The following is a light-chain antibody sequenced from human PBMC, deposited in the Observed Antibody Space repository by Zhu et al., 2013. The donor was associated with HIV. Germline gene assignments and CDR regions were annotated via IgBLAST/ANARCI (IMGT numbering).Light chain of an antibody. J-gene: IGKJ1*01. V-gene: IGKV3-11*01. CDR2: DAS. CDR1: QSVANS. CDR3: QQYGSSWT. Sequence: EIVLTQSPVTLSLSPGERATLSCRASQSVANSLAWYQQKPGQAPRLVIYDASRRATGIPARFSGGGSGTDFTLTISSLEPEDFAVYYCQQYGSSWTFGQGTKVEIK.